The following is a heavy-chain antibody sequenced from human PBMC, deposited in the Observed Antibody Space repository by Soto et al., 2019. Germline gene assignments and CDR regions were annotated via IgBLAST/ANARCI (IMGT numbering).Heavy chain of an antibody. D-gene: IGHD2-15*01. Sequence: PGGSLRLSCAGSGFTFSNYAMSWVRQIPGKGLEWVSIISVGGDITYYADSVKGRFTISRDNFKNTVYRQMNSLIGDDTALYYCAKGIVAAAANRPSDYWGQGTQVTVSS. CDR1: GFTFSNYA. V-gene: IGHV3-23*01. CDR3: AKGIVAAAANRPSDY. J-gene: IGHJ4*02. CDR2: ISVGGDIT.